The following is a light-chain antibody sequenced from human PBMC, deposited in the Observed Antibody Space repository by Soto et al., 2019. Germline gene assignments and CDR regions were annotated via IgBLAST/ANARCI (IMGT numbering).Light chain of an antibody. J-gene: IGKJ1*01. V-gene: IGKV1-6*01. Sequence: AIQMTQSPSSLSASVGDRVTITCRASQGIRNDLGWYQQKPGKAPKLLMYGASSLQSGVPSRFSGSGSGTDFTLTISSLQPEDFATYYCLQDHNHPWTFGQGNKVEIK. CDR1: QGIRND. CDR3: LQDHNHPWT. CDR2: GAS.